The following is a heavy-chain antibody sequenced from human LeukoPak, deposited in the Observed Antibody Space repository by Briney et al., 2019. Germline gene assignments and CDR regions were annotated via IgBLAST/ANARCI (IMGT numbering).Heavy chain of an antibody. CDR2: MNPNSGNT. Sequence: ASVKVSCKASGYTFTSYDINWVRQATGQGLEWMGWMNPNSGNTGYAQKFQGRVTMTRNTSISTAYMELSSLRSEDTAVYYCARSPDAVVVADRADNWFDPWGQGTLVTVAS. D-gene: IGHD2-15*01. J-gene: IGHJ5*02. CDR1: GYTFTSYD. V-gene: IGHV1-8*01. CDR3: ARSPDAVVVADRADNWFDP.